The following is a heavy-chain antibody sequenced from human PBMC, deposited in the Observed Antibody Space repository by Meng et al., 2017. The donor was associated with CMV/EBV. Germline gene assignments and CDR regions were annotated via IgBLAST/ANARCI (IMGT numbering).Heavy chain of an antibody. CDR3: TRGAGPAAMSFYYYYGMDV. Sequence: GGSLRLSCAASGFTLSDHYMDWVRQASGKGLEWVGRTRNKANSYTTEYAASVKGRFTISRDESKNSFYLQMNSLKTEDTAVYYCTRGAGPAAMSFYYYYGMDVWGQGTTVTVSS. CDR2: TRNKANSYTT. J-gene: IGHJ6*02. V-gene: IGHV3-72*01. D-gene: IGHD2-2*01. CDR1: GFTLSDHY.